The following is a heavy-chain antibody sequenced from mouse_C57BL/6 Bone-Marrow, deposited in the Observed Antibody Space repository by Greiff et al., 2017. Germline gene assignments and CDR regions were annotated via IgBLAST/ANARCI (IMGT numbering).Heavy chain of an antibody. J-gene: IGHJ3*01. V-gene: IGHV14-4*01. CDR1: GFNIKDDY. Sequence: DVQLQESGAELVRPGASVKLSCTASGFNIKDDYMHWVKQRPEQGLEWIGWIDPENGDTEYASKFQGKATITADTSSNAAYLQLSSLTSDDTAVYYCTTGAWLAYWGQGTLVTVSA. CDR2: IDPENGDT. CDR3: TTGAWLAY.